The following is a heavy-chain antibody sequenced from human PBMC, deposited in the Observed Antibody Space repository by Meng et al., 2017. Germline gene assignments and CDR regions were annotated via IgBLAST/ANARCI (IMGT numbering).Heavy chain of an antibody. CDR3: ARVYQGYSSGWNYFDY. CDR2: MNPNSGNT. J-gene: IGHJ4*02. D-gene: IGHD6-19*01. Sequence: ASVKVSCKASGYTFTSYDINWVRQATGQGLEWMGWMNPNSGNTGYAQKFQGRVTMTRDTSISTAYMELSRLRSDDTAVYYCARVYQGYSSGWNYFDYWGQGTLVTVSS. CDR1: GYTFTSYD. V-gene: IGHV1-8*02.